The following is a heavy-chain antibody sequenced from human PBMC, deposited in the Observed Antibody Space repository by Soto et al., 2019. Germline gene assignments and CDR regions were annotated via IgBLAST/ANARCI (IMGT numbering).Heavy chain of an antibody. Sequence: SQTLSLTCSISGERVSSNTAAGNWIRQSPSRGLEWLGRTYYRSRWYNDYAVSVKSRITVNPDTSKNQFSLHLNSVTPEDTAVSYCAGTTSLQWYYMDVWDKGTTVTVSS. CDR2: TYYRSRWYN. CDR1: GERVSSNTAA. CDR3: AGTTSLQWYYMDV. J-gene: IGHJ6*03. D-gene: IGHD1-7*01. V-gene: IGHV6-1*01.